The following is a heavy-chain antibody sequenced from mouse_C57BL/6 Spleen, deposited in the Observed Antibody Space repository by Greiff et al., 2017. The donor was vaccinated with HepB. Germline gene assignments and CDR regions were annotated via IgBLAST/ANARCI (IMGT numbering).Heavy chain of an antibody. CDR3: ARDLGYGSSYRVYAMDY. J-gene: IGHJ4*01. CDR1: GFTFSSYA. CDR2: ISDGGSYT. V-gene: IGHV5-4*01. Sequence: EVQLVESGGGLVKPGGSLKLSCAASGFTFSSYAMSWVRQTPEKRLEWVATISDGGSYTYYPDNVKGRFTISRDNAKNNLYLQMSHLKSEDTAMYYCARDLGYGSSYRVYAMDYWGQGTSVTVSS. D-gene: IGHD1-1*01.